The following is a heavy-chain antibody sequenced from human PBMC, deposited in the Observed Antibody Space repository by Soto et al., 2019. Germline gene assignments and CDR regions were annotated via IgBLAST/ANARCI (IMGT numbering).Heavy chain of an antibody. CDR1: GFTFTSFG. V-gene: IGHV3-30*18. Sequence: GGSLRLSCAASGFTFTSFGIHWVRQAPGKGLEWVAVVSYDGIDENYADSVKGRFSISRDNSKNTVYLQMNSLRGEDTAVYYYAKDWGEVAKNPPDFGGRGPLVTVSS. D-gene: IGHD3-16*01. CDR2: VSYDGIDE. CDR3: AKDWGEVAKNPPDF. J-gene: IGHJ1*01.